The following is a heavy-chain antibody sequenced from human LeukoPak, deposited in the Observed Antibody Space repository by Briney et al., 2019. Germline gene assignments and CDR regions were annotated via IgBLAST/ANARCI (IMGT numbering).Heavy chain of an antibody. CDR2: IYSGGST. J-gene: IGHJ4*02. Sequence: GGSLRLSCAASGFTVSSNYMSWVRQAPGKGLEWVSIIYSGGSTFYADSVKGRFTISRDNSKNTLYLQMNSLRAEDTAVYYCARAPSPSRGGNSSGWYRGYYFDYWGQGTLVTVSS. V-gene: IGHV3-53*01. D-gene: IGHD6-19*01. CDR1: GFTVSSNY. CDR3: ARAPSPSRGGNSSGWYRGYYFDY.